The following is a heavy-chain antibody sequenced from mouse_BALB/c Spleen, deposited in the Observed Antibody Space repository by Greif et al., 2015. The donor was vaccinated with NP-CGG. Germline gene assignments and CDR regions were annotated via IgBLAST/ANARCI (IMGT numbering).Heavy chain of an antibody. D-gene: IGHD2-14*01. CDR1: GYTFTSYW. Sequence: DLVKPGASVKLSRKASGYTFTSYWINWIKQRPGQGLEWIGRIAPGSGSTYYNEMFKGKATLTVDTSSSAAYIQLSSLSSEDSAVYFCARGYGSYWYFDVWGAGTTVTVSS. V-gene: IGHV1S41*01. CDR3: ARGYGSYWYFDV. CDR2: IAPGSGST. J-gene: IGHJ1*01.